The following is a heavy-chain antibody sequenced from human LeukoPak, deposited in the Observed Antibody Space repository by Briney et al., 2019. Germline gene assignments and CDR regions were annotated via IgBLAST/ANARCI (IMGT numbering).Heavy chain of an antibody. J-gene: IGHJ3*01. Sequence: GGSLRLSCTASGFTFSSYAMNWVRQAPGKGLEWVSSISSTSTSIYHADSVKGRFTISRDNTKNSLYLQMDSLRAEDTAVYYCARGFRAFDFWAQGTMVTVSS. CDR3: ARGFRAFDF. CDR2: ISSTSTSI. V-gene: IGHV3-21*01. CDR1: GFTFSSYA.